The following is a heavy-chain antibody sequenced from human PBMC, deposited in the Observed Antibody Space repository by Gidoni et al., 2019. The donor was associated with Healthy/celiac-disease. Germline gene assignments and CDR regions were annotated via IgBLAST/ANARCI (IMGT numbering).Heavy chain of an antibody. CDR2: INPSGGST. Sequence: QVQLVQSGAEVKKPGASVKVSCKASGYTFTSYYMHWVRQAPGQGLEWMGIINPSGGSTSYAQKFQGRVTMTRDTSTSTVYMELSSLRSEDTAVYYCARDGLTIFGVVITAGGWFDPWGQGTLVTVSS. CDR3: ARDGLTIFGVVITAGGWFDP. D-gene: IGHD3-3*01. V-gene: IGHV1-46*01. J-gene: IGHJ5*02. CDR1: GYTFTSYY.